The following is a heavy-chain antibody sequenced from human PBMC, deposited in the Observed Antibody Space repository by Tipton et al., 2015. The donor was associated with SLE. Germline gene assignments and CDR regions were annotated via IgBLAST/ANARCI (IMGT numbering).Heavy chain of an antibody. Sequence: TLSLTCTVSGRFLVPYYWHWLRQSPGKALEWIGYIYFDGNSNGRGNYNPSLKSRVTMSVDPSKMQFSLTLNSVTAADTALYFCARGVAERLGLDFWGQGSLVTVSS. V-gene: IGHV4-59*01. J-gene: IGHJ4*02. D-gene: IGHD6-19*01. CDR3: ARGVAERLGLDF. CDR1: GRFLVPYY. CDR2: IYFDGNS.